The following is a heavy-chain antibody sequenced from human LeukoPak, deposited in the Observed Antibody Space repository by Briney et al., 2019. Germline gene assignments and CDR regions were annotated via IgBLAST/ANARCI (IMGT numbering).Heavy chain of an antibody. CDR2: IWYDGSNK. Sequence: QPGRSLRLSCAASGFTFSSYGMPWVRQAPGKGLEWVAVIWYDGSNKYYADSVKGRLNISRDNSKNTLYLQMNSLRAEDTAVYYCAKDSGSGRIAAAGTFPFDYWGQGTLVTVSS. D-gene: IGHD6-13*01. J-gene: IGHJ4*02. CDR3: AKDSGSGRIAAAGTFPFDY. CDR1: GFTFSSYG. V-gene: IGHV3-33*06.